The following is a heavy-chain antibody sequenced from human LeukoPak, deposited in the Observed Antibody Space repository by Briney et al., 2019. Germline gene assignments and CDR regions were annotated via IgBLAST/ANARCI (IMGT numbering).Heavy chain of an antibody. Sequence: SETLSLTCAVHGGSFSGYYWSWIRQPPGKGLEWIGEINHSGSTNYNPSLKSRVTISVDTSKNQFSLKLSSVTAADTAVYYCARGAPFTMIVVVPSNYFDYWGQGTLVTVSS. CDR1: GGSFSGYY. CDR2: INHSGST. V-gene: IGHV4-34*01. D-gene: IGHD3-22*01. CDR3: ARGAPFTMIVVVPSNYFDY. J-gene: IGHJ4*02.